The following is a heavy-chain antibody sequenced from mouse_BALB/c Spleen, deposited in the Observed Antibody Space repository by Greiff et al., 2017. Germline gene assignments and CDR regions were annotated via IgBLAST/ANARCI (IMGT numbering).Heavy chain of an antibody. CDR2: INSTGGST. D-gene: IGHD2-1*01. CDR3: ESGVDYCGNYEEDLED. Sequence: EVKLLESGGGLVKPGGSLKLSCAASGFTFSSYGMSWVRQTPDKRLELVATINSTGGSTYYPDSVKGRSTISRDNAKNTLYLQMSSLKSEDTAMYYGESGVDYCGNYEEDLEDWGEGTTVTVSS. V-gene: IGHV5-6-3*01. J-gene: IGHJ1*01. CDR1: GFTFSSYG.